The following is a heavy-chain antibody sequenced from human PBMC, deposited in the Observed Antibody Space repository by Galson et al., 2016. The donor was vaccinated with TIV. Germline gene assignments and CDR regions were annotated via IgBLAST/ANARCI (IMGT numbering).Heavy chain of an antibody. CDR2: IIPIPGIA. CDR3: MWGEDLDV. CDR1: GGRLSTYS. V-gene: IGHV1-69*02. J-gene: IGHJ6*04. D-gene: IGHD3-16*01. Sequence: SVKVSCKASGGRLSTYSINWVRQAPGQGLEWMGRIIPIPGIADYAQKFQDRVTITADTSTSTAYMDLSSLKSEDTAVYYCMWGEDLDVWGNGTTVTVSS.